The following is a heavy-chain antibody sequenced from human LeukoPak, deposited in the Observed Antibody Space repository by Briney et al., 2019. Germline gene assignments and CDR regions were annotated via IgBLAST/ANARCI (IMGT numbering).Heavy chain of an antibody. CDR3: ARDGAAGGQWLAYYFDY. D-gene: IGHD6-19*01. CDR1: GFTFDDYT. Sequence: GGSLRLSCAASGFTFDDYTMHWVRQAPGKGLEWVSLISWDGGSTYYADSVKGRFTISRDNSKNTLYLQMNSLRAEDTAVYYCARDGAAGGQWLAYYFDYWGQGTLVTVSS. V-gene: IGHV3-43*01. J-gene: IGHJ4*02. CDR2: ISWDGGST.